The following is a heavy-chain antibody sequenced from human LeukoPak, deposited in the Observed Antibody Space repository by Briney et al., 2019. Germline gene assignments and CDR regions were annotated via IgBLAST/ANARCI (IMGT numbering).Heavy chain of an antibody. D-gene: IGHD1-26*01. J-gene: IGHJ4*02. V-gene: IGHV3-30-3*01. CDR3: AREPGEWEPHFDY. Sequence: GGSLRLSCAASGFTFSSYAMHWVRQAPGKGLEWVVVISYDGSNKYYADSVKGRFTISRDNSKNTLYLQMNSLRAEDTAVYYCAREPGEWEPHFDYWGQGTLVTVSS. CDR1: GFTFSSYA. CDR2: ISYDGSNK.